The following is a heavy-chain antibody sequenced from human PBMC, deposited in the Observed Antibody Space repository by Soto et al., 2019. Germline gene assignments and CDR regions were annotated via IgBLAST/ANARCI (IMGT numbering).Heavy chain of an antibody. CDR2: IYHSGSP. D-gene: IGHD4-4*01. CDR3: ARGSTTETVDA. J-gene: IGHJ5*02. Sequence: SETLSLTCAVSGGSISSGGYSWSWIRQPPGKGLEWIGYIYHSGSPYNNPSLKSRVTISADTSMNQFSLALTSVTAADTAMYDCARGSTTETVDAWGQGILVTGSS. CDR1: GGSISSGGYS. V-gene: IGHV4-30-2*05.